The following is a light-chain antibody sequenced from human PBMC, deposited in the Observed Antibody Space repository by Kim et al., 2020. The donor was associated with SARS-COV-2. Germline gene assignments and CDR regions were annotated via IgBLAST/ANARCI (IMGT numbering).Light chain of an antibody. CDR2: QDS. Sequence: SVTRGQTAYRTCSGDKVGDKYACWYQQKPGQSPLLVIYQDSKRPSGIPERFSGSNSGNTATLTISGTQAMDEADYYCQAWDSSTYVFGTGTKVTVL. CDR3: QAWDSSTYV. J-gene: IGLJ1*01. V-gene: IGLV3-1*01. CDR1: KVGDKY.